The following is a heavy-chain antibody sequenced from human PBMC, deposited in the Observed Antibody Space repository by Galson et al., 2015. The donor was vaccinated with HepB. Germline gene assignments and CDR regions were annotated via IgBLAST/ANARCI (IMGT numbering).Heavy chain of an antibody. D-gene: IGHD6-19*01. CDR1: GYSFTSYW. CDR2: IYPGDSDT. Sequence: SGAEVKKPGESLKISCKGSGYSFTSYWIGWVRQMPGKGLEWMGIIYPGDSDTRYSPSFQGQVTISADKSISTAYLQWSSLKASDTAMYYCARQGAVAGDYYYYYGMDVWGQGTTVTVSS. CDR3: ARQGAVAGDYYYYYGMDV. V-gene: IGHV5-51*01. J-gene: IGHJ6*02.